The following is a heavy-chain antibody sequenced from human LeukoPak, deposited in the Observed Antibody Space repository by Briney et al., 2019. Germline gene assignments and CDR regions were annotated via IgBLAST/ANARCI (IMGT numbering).Heavy chain of an antibody. V-gene: IGHV1-69*04. J-gene: IGHJ4*02. CDR3: ASVDTAMVTFGY. CDR1: GGTFSSYA. D-gene: IGHD5-18*01. Sequence: SVKVSCKASGGTFSSYAVSWVRQAPGQGLEWMGRIIPILGIANYAQKFQGRVTITADKSTSTAYMELSSLRSEDTAVYYCASVDTAMVTFGYWGQGTLVTVSS. CDR2: IIPILGIA.